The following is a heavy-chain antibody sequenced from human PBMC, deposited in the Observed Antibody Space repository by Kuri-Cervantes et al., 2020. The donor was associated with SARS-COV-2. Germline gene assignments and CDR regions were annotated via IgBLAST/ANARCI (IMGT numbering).Heavy chain of an antibody. CDR2: IYYSGST. D-gene: IGHD3-10*01. CDR3: ARGGSKPGGLDV. CDR1: GGSISSSSYY. V-gene: IGHV4-39*07. Sequence: ESLKISCTVSGGSISSSSYYWGWIRQPPGKGLEWIGSIYYSGSTYYNPSLKSRVTILGDRSKNQFSLTVTSVTAADTAVYYCARGGSKPGGLDVWGQGTTVTVSS. J-gene: IGHJ6*02.